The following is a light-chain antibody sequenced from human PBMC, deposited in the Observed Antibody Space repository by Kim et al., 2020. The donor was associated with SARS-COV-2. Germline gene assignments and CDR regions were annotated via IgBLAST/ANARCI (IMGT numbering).Light chain of an antibody. V-gene: IGKV3-20*01. CDR3: QQFGSSPWT. CDR1: QSVGGGD. CDR2: GAA. J-gene: IGKJ1*01. Sequence: YLGERASRCGRARQSVGGGDVAGYQQKAGQAAGLRIHGAASRAAGIPDRVAGSGSETDFTRTINGLEPDDFAVYYWQQFGSSPWTFGQGRKVDIK.